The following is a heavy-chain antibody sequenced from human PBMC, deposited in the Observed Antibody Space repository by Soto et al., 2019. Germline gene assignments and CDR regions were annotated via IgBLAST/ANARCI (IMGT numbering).Heavy chain of an antibody. Sequence: TLSLTSAVSGGSISSGGYSWSWIRQPPGKGLEWIGYIYHSGSTYYNPSLKSRVTISVDRSKNQFSLELSSVTAADTAVYYCARAQLLWFGELSAPDGMDVWGQGTTVTVSS. CDR1: GGSISSGGYS. CDR3: ARAQLLWFGELSAPDGMDV. D-gene: IGHD3-10*01. V-gene: IGHV4-30-2*01. J-gene: IGHJ6*02. CDR2: IYHSGST.